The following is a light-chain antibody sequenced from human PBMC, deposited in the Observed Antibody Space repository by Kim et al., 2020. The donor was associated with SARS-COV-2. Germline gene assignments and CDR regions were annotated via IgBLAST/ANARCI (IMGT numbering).Light chain of an antibody. CDR2: YDT. Sequence: APGKTAKITCGGDNIGSKSVYWYQQKPGQAPVLVIYYDTDRPSGIPERFSGSNSGNTAILTISRVEAGDEGDYYCQVWDDTSDHRIFGGGTQLTVL. CDR3: QVWDDTSDHRI. J-gene: IGLJ2*01. CDR1: NIGSKS. V-gene: IGLV3-21*04.